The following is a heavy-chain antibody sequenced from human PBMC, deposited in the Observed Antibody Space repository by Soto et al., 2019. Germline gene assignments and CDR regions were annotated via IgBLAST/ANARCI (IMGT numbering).Heavy chain of an antibody. CDR3: AKDLRVAAAGTVDY. Sequence: GGSLRLSCAASGFTFSSYGMHWVRQAPGKGLEWVAVISYDGSNKYYADSVKGRFTISRDNSKNTLYLQMNSLRAEDTAVYYCAKDLRVAAAGTVDYWGQGTLVTVSS. J-gene: IGHJ4*02. CDR1: GFTFSSYG. CDR2: ISYDGSNK. V-gene: IGHV3-30*18. D-gene: IGHD6-13*01.